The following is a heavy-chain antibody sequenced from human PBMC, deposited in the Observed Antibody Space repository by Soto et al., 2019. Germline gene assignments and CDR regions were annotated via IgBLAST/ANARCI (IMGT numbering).Heavy chain of an antibody. CDR2: INAGNGKT. J-gene: IGHJ3*02. Sequence: ASVTVSCKASGYTFTNYAIHWVRQAPGQRLEWMGWINAGNGKTKYSQNFQGRVTMTRDTSTSTVYMELSSLRSEDTAVYYCARDAGYSSGWPVFPYHDAFDIWGQGTMVTVSS. CDR1: GYTFTNYA. D-gene: IGHD6-19*01. V-gene: IGHV1-3*01. CDR3: ARDAGYSSGWPVFPYHDAFDI.